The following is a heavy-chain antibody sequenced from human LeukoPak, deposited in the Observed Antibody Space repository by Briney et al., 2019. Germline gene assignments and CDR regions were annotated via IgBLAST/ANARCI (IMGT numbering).Heavy chain of an antibody. J-gene: IGHJ6*03. V-gene: IGHV7-4-1*02. CDR3: ARDLVSRSGSYSSYYYYYMDV. CDR1: GYTFTSYA. D-gene: IGHD3-10*01. Sequence: GASVKVSCKASGYTFTSYAMNWVRQAPGQGLEWMGWINTNTGNPTYAQGFTGRFIFSLDTSVSTAYLQISSLKAEDTAVYYCARDLVSRSGSYSSYYYYYMDVWGKGTTVTVSS. CDR2: INTNTGNP.